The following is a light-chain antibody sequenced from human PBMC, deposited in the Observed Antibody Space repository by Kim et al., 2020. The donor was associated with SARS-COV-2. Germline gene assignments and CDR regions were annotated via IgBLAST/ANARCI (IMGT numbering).Light chain of an antibody. V-gene: IGLV1-44*01. CDR3: GTWDDSLDAWV. CDR1: SSNIGIKA. Sequence: GQRVEISCSGSSSNIGIKAVNWYQLVPGTAPKLLIYDNDQRPSGVPDRISGSKSGTSASLALSGLLSEDEADYYCGTWDDSLDAWVFGGGTQLTVL. J-gene: IGLJ3*02. CDR2: DND.